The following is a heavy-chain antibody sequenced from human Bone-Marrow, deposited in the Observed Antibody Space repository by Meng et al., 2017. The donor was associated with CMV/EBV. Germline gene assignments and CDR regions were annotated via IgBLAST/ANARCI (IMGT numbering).Heavy chain of an antibody. CDR3: AKDGSVWSGDC. J-gene: IGHJ4*02. Sequence: GESLKISCAASGFTFSSYGMHGVRQAPGKGLEWVAFIRYDGSNKYYADSVKGRFTISRDNSKNTLYLQMNSLRPEDTAVYYCAKDGSVWSGDCWGQGTLVTVSS. V-gene: IGHV3-30*02. CDR2: IRYDGSNK. D-gene: IGHD6-19*01. CDR1: GFTFSSYG.